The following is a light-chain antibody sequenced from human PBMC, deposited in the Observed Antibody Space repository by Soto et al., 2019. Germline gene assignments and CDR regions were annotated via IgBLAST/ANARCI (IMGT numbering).Light chain of an antibody. CDR3: LLFYDGVAV. J-gene: IGLJ7*01. CDR2: DTS. CDR1: TGDVTNGRW. V-gene: IGLV7-46*01. Sequence: QAVVTQEPSLTVSPGGTFTLTCGSSTGDVTNGRWPYWFQQRPGQVPRTLIHDTSNKHSWTPARFSGSLLGGKAALTLSGAQPEDEAAYYCLLFYDGVAVFGGRTQLTVL.